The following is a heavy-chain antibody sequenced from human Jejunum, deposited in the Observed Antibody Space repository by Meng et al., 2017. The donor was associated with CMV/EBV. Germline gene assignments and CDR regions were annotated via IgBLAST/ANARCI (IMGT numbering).Heavy chain of an antibody. V-gene: IGHV3-23*01. CDR2: ISGSDGST. D-gene: IGHD2-8*01. CDR1: GVTCSSHS. Sequence: LSTACAASGVTCSSHSMSWVRQAPGKGLEWVSTISGSDGSTHYADSVKGRFTISRDNSKNTLYLQMNSLRAEDTAVYYCARLTDFWGQGTLVTVSS. J-gene: IGHJ4*02. CDR3: ARLTDF.